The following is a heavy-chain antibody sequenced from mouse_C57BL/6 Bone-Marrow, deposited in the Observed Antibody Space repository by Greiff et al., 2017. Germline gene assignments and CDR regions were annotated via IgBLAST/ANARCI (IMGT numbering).Heavy chain of an antibody. CDR2: IYPGSGST. V-gene: IGHV1-55*01. D-gene: IGHD1-1*01. J-gene: IGHJ1*03. CDR3: VGVSPYYGSTYWYFDV. CDR1: GYTFTSYW. Sequence: QVQLQQSGAELVKPGASVKMSCKASGYTFTSYWITWVKQRPGQGLEWIGDIYPGSGSTNYNEKFKSKATLTVDTSSSTAYLQLSSLTSEDSAVYYCVGVSPYYGSTYWYFDVWGTGTTVTVSS.